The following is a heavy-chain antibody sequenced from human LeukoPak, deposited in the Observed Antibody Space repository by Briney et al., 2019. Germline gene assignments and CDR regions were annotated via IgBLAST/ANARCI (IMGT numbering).Heavy chain of an antibody. Sequence: PGGSLILSCAASGFTFSSYSMNWVRQAPGKGLEWVSSISSSSSYIYYADSVKGRFTISRDNAKNSLYLQMNSLRAEDTAVYYCAKDPTMTRENWFDPWGQGTLVTVSS. J-gene: IGHJ5*02. V-gene: IGHV3-21*04. CDR3: AKDPTMTRENWFDP. CDR2: ISSSSSYI. CDR1: GFTFSSYS. D-gene: IGHD3-10*01.